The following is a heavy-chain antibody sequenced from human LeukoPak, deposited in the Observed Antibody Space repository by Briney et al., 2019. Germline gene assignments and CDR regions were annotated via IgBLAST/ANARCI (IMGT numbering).Heavy chain of an antibody. CDR1: GFTFSNYP. V-gene: IGHV3-21*01. Sequence: GGSLRLSCAATGFTFSNYPMSWVRQAPGKGPEWVSSISSPSGNYIYYAASVKGRFTISRDNAQNSLYLQMNSLRAEDTAVYYCATDIVVVVAAIRDYWGQGTLVTVSS. D-gene: IGHD2-15*01. CDR3: ATDIVVVVAAIRDY. CDR2: ISSPSGNYI. J-gene: IGHJ4*02.